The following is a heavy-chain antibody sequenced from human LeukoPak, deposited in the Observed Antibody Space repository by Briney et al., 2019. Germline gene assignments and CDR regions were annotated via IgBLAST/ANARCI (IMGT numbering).Heavy chain of an antibody. CDR3: AKDWSPASGRGGYFDY. CDR2: IRYDGSNK. D-gene: IGHD6-13*01. CDR1: GFTFSSYG. V-gene: IGHV3-30*02. J-gene: IGHJ4*02. Sequence: GGSLRLSCAASGFTFSSYGMHWVRQAPGKGLEWVAFIRYDGSNKYYADSVKGRFTISRDNSKNTLYLQMNSLRAEDTAVYYCAKDWSPASGRGGYFDYWGQGTLVTVSS.